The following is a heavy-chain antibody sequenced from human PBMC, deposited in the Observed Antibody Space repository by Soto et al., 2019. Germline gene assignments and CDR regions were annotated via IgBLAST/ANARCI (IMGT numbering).Heavy chain of an antibody. D-gene: IGHD3-10*01. V-gene: IGHV4-4*07. CDR3: ARERHNYGSNDY. CDR1: GDSIGRSY. J-gene: IGHJ4*02. Sequence: SETLSLTCFVSGDSIGRSYWSWVRQTAGKGLEWTGRISGFTGTTNYNPSLKSRVTLSQDRSTNQFSLKLSSVTAADTAVYYCARERHNYGSNDYWGQGILVTVSS. CDR2: ISGFTGTT.